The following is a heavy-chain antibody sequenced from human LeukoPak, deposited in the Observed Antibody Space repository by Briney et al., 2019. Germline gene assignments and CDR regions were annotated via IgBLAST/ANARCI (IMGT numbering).Heavy chain of an antibody. CDR2: IRQDGIDR. CDR3: VREDIGEIAAAKSHFDY. Sequence: GGSLRLSCAASGFTFSSYWMSWVRQAPGKALEWVANIRQDGIDRYYVDSVKGRFTISRDNAQNSLYLQMNSLRAEDTAVYYCVREDIGEIAAAKSHFDYWGQGTLVTVSS. V-gene: IGHV3-7*01. CDR1: GFTFSSYW. J-gene: IGHJ4*02. D-gene: IGHD6-13*01.